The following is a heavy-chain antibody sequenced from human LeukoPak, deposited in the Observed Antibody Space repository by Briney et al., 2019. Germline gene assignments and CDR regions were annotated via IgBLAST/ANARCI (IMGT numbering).Heavy chain of an antibody. Sequence: GGSLRLSCAASGFTFSSYSINWVRQAPGKGLEWVSSITSSSTSMYYADSVKGRFTISRDNAKNSLYLQMNSLRAEDTAVYYCARTYYDILTGYNPYFDYWGQGTLVTVSS. CDR1: GFTFSSYS. CDR2: ITSSSTSM. D-gene: IGHD3-9*01. V-gene: IGHV3-21*01. J-gene: IGHJ4*02. CDR3: ARTYYDILTGYNPYFDY.